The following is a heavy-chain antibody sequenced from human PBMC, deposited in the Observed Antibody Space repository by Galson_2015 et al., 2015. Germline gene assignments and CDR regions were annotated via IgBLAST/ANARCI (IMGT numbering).Heavy chain of an antibody. Sequence: SLRLSCAASGFTFSSYAMHWVRQAPGKGLGWVAVISYDGSNKYYADSVKGRFTISRDDSKNTLYLQMNSLRAEDTAVYYCARDKVDHYDSSGYYPPEGHPRYWGQGTLVTVSS. D-gene: IGHD3-22*01. CDR3: ARDKVDHYDSSGYYPPEGHPRY. CDR1: GFTFSSYA. J-gene: IGHJ4*02. CDR2: ISYDGSNK. V-gene: IGHV3-30-3*01.